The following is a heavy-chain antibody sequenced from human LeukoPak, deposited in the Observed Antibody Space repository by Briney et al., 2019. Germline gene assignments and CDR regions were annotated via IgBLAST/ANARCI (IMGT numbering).Heavy chain of an antibody. CDR1: GYTFATYW. J-gene: IGHJ4*02. CDR2: IYPGDSDT. CDR3: AKYSRGSYYSPLLS. D-gene: IGHD1-26*01. V-gene: IGHV5-51*01. Sequence: GESLKISCKGSGYTFATYWIGWVRQMPGRGLEWMGIIYPGDSDTRYSPSFQGQVTISADKSISTAYLQWSSLKASDTAMYYCAKYSRGSYYSPLLSWGQGTLVTVSS.